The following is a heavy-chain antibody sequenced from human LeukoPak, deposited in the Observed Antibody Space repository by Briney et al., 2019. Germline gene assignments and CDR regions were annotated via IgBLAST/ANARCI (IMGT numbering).Heavy chain of an antibody. CDR1: GGSITSGSYF. Sequence: SETLSLTCTVSGGSITSGSYFWTWIRQPAGKGLEWLGRMQTNGNTNYNPSLKSRVAISIDTSKNQFSLQLSSVTAADTAVYYCARGLSNAWEVQVYWGQGTLVTVSS. CDR3: ARGLSNAWEVQVY. V-gene: IGHV4-61*02. J-gene: IGHJ4*02. D-gene: IGHD1-26*01. CDR2: MQTNGNT.